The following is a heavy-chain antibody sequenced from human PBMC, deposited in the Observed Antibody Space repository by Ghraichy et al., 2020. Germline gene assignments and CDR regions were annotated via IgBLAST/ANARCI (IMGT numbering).Heavy chain of an antibody. CDR2: FSDSGGFT. V-gene: IGHV3-23*01. CDR1: GFTFSSYA. CDR3: AKAPYSSGWYYFDY. Sequence: GGSLRLSCAASGFTFSSYAMNWVRQAPGKGLEWVSAFSDSGGFTHYADSVEGRFTISRDNSKNTLFLQMNSLRAEDTAVYYCAKAPYSSGWYYFDYWGQGTLVTVSS. J-gene: IGHJ4*02. D-gene: IGHD6-19*01.